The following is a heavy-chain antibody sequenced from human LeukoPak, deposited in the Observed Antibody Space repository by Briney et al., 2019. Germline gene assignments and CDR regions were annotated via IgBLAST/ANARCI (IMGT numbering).Heavy chain of an antibody. Sequence: GGSLRLSCAASGFTFSSYWMHWVRQAPGKGLEWVAVISYDGSNKYYADSVKGRFTISRDNSKNTLYLQMNSLRAEDTAVYYCAKEGDYYFDYWGQGTLVTVSS. D-gene: IGHD2-21*02. CDR3: AKEGDYYFDY. CDR1: GFTFSSYW. CDR2: ISYDGSNK. V-gene: IGHV3-30*18. J-gene: IGHJ4*02.